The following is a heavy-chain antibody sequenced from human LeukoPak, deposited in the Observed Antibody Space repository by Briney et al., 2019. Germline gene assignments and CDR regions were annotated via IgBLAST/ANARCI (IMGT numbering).Heavy chain of an antibody. CDR1: GYTFTSYY. V-gene: IGHV1-46*03. CDR2: INPSGGST. J-gene: IGHJ4*02. D-gene: IGHD2-2*02. Sequence: ASAKVSCKASGYTFTSYYMHWVRQAPGHGLEWMGIINPSGGSTSYAQKFQGRVTMTRDTSTSTVYMELSSLRSEDTAVYYCATIDCSSTSCYRGWGQGTLVTVSS. CDR3: ATIDCSSTSCYRG.